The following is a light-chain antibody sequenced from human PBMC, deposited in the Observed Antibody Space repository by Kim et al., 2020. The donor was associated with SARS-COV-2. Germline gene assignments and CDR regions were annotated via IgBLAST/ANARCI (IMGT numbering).Light chain of an antibody. Sequence: GQSITISCTGTSSDVGGYNSVSWYHQHPGKAPKLMIYDVSNRPSGVSNRFSGSKSGNTASLTISGLQAEDEADYYCSSYTSSSTYVFGTGTKVTVL. J-gene: IGLJ1*01. CDR3: SSYTSSSTYV. V-gene: IGLV2-14*03. CDR2: DVS. CDR1: SSDVGGYNS.